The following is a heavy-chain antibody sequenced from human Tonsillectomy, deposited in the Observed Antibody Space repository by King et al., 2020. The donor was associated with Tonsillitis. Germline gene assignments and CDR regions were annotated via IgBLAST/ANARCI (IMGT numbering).Heavy chain of an antibody. Sequence: VQLVESGAEVKKPGASVKVSCKASGYTFTSYDINWGRQSTGQGLEWMGWMNPKSGNTGYAQKFQGRVTMTRNTSISTAYMELSSLRSEDTAVYYCARGRRTHPRFDYWGQGTLVTVSS. CDR2: MNPKSGNT. J-gene: IGHJ4*02. CDR1: GYTFTSYD. V-gene: IGHV1-8*01. D-gene: IGHD1-14*01. CDR3: ARGRRTHPRFDY.